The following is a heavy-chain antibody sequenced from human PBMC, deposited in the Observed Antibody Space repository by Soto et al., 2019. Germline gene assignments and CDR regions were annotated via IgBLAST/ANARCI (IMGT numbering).Heavy chain of an antibody. Sequence: EVHLVESGGGLVKPGGSLRLSCAASGFTFSPAWMSWVRQGPGKGLEWVGRIKANAVGGTTDYAAPVKGRFTISRDDSENTLYLQMDSLTTEDTGVYYCTWDDTSVCDHWGQGTLVTVSS. V-gene: IGHV3-15*01. J-gene: IGHJ4*02. CDR2: IKANAVGGTT. CDR1: GFTFSPAW. CDR3: TWDDTSVCDH. D-gene: IGHD3-22*01.